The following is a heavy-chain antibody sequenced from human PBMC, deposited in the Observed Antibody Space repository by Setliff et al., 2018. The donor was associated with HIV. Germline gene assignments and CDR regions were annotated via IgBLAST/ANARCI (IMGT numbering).Heavy chain of an antibody. D-gene: IGHD1-26*01. CDR1: GLTFSEAW. Sequence: PGGSLRLSCVASGLTFSEAWMSWVRQAPGKGLEWIGRIKSKHDGGTIDYAVPVKGRFTISKDESKDTLNLQMNNLKIEDSAVYYCRGVGSKYYSNYTDVWGTGTTVTVSS. V-gene: IGHV3-15*01. CDR2: IKSKHDGGTI. J-gene: IGHJ6*03. CDR3: RGVGSKYYSNYTDV.